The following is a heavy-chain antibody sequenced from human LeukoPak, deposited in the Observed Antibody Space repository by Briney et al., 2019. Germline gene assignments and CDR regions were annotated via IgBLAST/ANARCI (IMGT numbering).Heavy chain of an antibody. J-gene: IGHJ4*02. D-gene: IGHD4-23*01. CDR2: INDRGTT. CDR3: ARDPTTVVTVPYYFDF. V-gene: IGHV4-34*01. CDR1: GGSFTDYF. Sequence: SETLSLTSAVYGGSFTDYFWNWIRQSPGKGLEWIAEINDRGTTNYNPLLKSRVTISVDTSKNQFSLKLTSVTAADTGVYYFARDPTTVVTVPYYFDFWGQGTPVTVSS.